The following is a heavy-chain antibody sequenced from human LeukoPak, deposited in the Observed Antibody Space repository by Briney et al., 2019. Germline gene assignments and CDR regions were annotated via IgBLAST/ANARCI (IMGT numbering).Heavy chain of an antibody. CDR1: GFSFRTYA. Sequence: PGGSLRLSCAASGFSFRTYAMTWVRQAPGKGLEWVSSISGSGATTYNADPLKGRFTISRDNSKNTLYLQMNSLRAEDTAVYYCVRESTSSGYYYAPDYWGQGTLVTVSS. J-gene: IGHJ4*02. CDR3: VRESTSSGYYYAPDY. CDR2: ISGSGATT. D-gene: IGHD3-22*01. V-gene: IGHV3-23*01.